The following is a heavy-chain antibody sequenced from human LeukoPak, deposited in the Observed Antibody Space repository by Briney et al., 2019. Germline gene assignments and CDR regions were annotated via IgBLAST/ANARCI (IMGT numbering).Heavy chain of an antibody. CDR2: INPNSGGT. Sequence: GASVKVSCKASGYTFTGYYMHWVRQAPGQGLEWMGWINPNSGGTNYAQKFQGRVTMTRDTSISTAYMELSRLRSDDTAVYYCARDPLLEAGSYRDAFDIWGQGTMVTVSS. D-gene: IGHD1-26*01. CDR3: ARDPLLEAGSYRDAFDI. J-gene: IGHJ3*02. CDR1: GYTFTGYY. V-gene: IGHV1-2*02.